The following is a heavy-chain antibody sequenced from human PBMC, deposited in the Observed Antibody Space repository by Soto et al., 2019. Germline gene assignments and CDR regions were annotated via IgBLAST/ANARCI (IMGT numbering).Heavy chain of an antibody. CDR1: EYTFTSYT. Sequence: VASVKVSCKASEYTFTSYTMPWVRQAPGQRLEWMGWINGGNGNTKYSQKFQGRVTITRDTSASTAYMELSSLRSDDTAVYYCARELQGLYYFDYWGQGTLVTVSS. CDR3: ARELQGLYYFDY. D-gene: IGHD4-4*01. CDR2: INGGNGNT. J-gene: IGHJ4*02. V-gene: IGHV1-3*01.